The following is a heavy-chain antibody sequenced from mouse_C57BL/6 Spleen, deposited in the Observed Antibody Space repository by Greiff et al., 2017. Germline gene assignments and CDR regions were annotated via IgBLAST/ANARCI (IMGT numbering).Heavy chain of an antibody. D-gene: IGHD1-1*01. V-gene: IGHV1-69*01. CDR2: IDPSDSYT. Sequence: VQLQQPGAELVMPGASVKLSCKASGYTFTSYWMHWVKQRPGQGLEWIGEIDPSDSYTNYNQKFKGKSTLTVDKSSSTAYMQLSSLTSEDSAVYYCARGYYGSKVDYWGQGTTLTVSS. CDR3: ARGYYGSKVDY. CDR1: GYTFTSYW. J-gene: IGHJ2*01.